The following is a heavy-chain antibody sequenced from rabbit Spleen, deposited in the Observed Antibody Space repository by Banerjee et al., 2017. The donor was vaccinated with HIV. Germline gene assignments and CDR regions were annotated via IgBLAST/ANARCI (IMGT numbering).Heavy chain of an antibody. CDR1: GFSFSSSDY. CDR3: ARVGGVGVYGYATL. CDR2: IAGSSSGFT. J-gene: IGHJ3*01. Sequence: QEQLEESGGDLVKPGASLTLTCTASGFSFSSSDYMCWVRQAPGKGLEWISCIAGSSSGFTYSASWAKGRFTISKTSSTTVTLQMTSLTAADTATYFCARVGGVGVYGYATLWGQGTLVTVS. D-gene: IGHD6-1*01. V-gene: IGHV1S45*01.